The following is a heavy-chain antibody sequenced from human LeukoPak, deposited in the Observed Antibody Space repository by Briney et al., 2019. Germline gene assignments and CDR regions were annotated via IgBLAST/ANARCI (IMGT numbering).Heavy chain of an antibody. CDR3: ARDGGCSSTSCYLFDH. J-gene: IGHJ4*02. V-gene: IGHV1-69*04. Sequence: GASVKVSCKASGGTFSSYTISWVRQAPGQGLEWMGRIIPILGIANYAQKFQGRVTITADKSTSTAYMELSSLRSEDTAVYYCARDGGCSSTSCYLFDHWGQGTLVTVSS. CDR2: IIPILGIA. CDR1: GGTFSSYT. D-gene: IGHD2-2*01.